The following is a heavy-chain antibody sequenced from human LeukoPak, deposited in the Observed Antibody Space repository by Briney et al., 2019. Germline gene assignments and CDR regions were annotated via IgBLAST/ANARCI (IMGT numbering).Heavy chain of an antibody. CDR2: INHSGST. CDR3: ARRRWSSSSVIGY. J-gene: IGHJ4*02. CDR1: GGSLSGYY. D-gene: IGHD6-6*01. Sequence: SETLSLTCGVNGGSLSGYYWSWIRQSPTKELEWIGEINHSGSTNYNPSLQSRVTISVDTPKNQFYLNLKSMTAADTAVYYCARRRWSSSSVIGYWGRGTRVTVST. V-gene: IGHV4-34*01.